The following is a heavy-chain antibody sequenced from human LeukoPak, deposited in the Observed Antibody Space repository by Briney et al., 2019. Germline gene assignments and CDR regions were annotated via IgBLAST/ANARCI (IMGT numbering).Heavy chain of an antibody. CDR2: ISSNGGST. Sequence: GGSLRLSCSASGFTFSSYTMHWVRQAPGKGLEYVSAISSNGGSTYYADSVKGRFTISRDNSKNTLYLQMSSLRAEDTAVYYCVKADYYDTSNYYYRYFQYWGQGTLDTVSS. CDR3: VKADYYDTSNYYYRYFQY. J-gene: IGHJ1*01. CDR1: GFTFSSYT. D-gene: IGHD3-22*01. V-gene: IGHV3-64D*09.